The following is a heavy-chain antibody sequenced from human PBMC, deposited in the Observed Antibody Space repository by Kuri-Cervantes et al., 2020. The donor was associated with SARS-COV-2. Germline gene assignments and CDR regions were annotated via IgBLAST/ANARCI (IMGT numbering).Heavy chain of an antibody. J-gene: IGHJ4*02. D-gene: IGHD1-14*01. V-gene: IGHV3-23*01. CDR3: AKGRIKNQVLDY. CDR2: ISGSGGST. CDR1: GFTFSSYA. Sequence: GGSLRLSCAASGFTFSSYAMSWVRQAPGRGLEWVSAISGSGGSTYYADSVKGRFTISRDNSKNTLYLQMNSLRAEDTAVYYCAKGRIKNQVLDYWGQGTQVTVSS.